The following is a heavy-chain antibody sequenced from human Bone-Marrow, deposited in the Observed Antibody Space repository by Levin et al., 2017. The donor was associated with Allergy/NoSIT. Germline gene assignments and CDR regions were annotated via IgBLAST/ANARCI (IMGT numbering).Heavy chain of an antibody. CDR2: LSGSGATT. CDR3: AKGGNDYLWGSYRLFDS. J-gene: IGHJ4*02. CDR1: GFPFTYYA. Sequence: PGGSLRLSCAGSGFPFTYYAMSWVRQAPGKGLEWVSGLSGSGATTYYADSVKGRFTISRDNSANTVHLQMNSLRAEDTAVYFCAKGGNDYLWGSYRLFDSWGQGALVTVSS. D-gene: IGHD3-16*02. V-gene: IGHV3-23*01.